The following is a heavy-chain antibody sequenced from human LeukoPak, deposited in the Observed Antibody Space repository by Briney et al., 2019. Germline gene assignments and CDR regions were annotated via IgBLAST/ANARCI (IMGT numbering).Heavy chain of an antibody. Sequence: PGGSLRLSCVASGFTFSTYGIHWVRQAPGKGLEWVAGMSSDGTSKYYADSVKGRVTISRDNSKNTLCLQMTGLRADDTAVYYCAREEYGFDPWGQGTLVTVSS. V-gene: IGHV3-30*03. D-gene: IGHD2-2*01. CDR2: MSSDGTSK. CDR3: AREEYGFDP. CDR1: GFTFSTYG. J-gene: IGHJ5*02.